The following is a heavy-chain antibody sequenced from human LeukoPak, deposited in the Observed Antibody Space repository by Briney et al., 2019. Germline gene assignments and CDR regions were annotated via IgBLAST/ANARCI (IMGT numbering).Heavy chain of an antibody. V-gene: IGHV4-34*01. Sequence: SETLSLTCAVYGGSFRGYYWSWIRQPPGKGLEWIGEINHSGSTNYNPSLKSRVTISVDTSKNQFSLKLSSVTAADTAVYYCARGSLVLIDYWGQGTLVTVSS. CDR3: ARGSLVLIDY. CDR2: INHSGST. CDR1: GGSFRGYY. J-gene: IGHJ4*02. D-gene: IGHD2-21*01.